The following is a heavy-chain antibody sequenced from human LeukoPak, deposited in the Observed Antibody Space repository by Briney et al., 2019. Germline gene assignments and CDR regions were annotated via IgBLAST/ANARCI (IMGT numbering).Heavy chain of an antibody. CDR3: AVDGTTVVTPFDY. J-gene: IGHJ4*02. D-gene: IGHD4-23*01. CDR1: GGTFCSYA. Sequence: ASVKVSCKASGGTFCSYAISWVRQAPGQGLEWMGGIIPIFGTANYAQKFQSRVTITTDESTSTAYMELSSLRSEDTAVYYCAVDGTTVVTPFDYWGQGTLVTVSS. CDR2: IIPIFGTA. V-gene: IGHV1-69*05.